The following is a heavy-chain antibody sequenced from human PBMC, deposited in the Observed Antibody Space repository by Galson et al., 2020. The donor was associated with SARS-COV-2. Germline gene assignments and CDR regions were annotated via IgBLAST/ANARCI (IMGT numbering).Heavy chain of an antibody. J-gene: IGHJ4*02. D-gene: IGHD3-3*01. CDR2: MDPSSGDT. Sequence: ASVKVSCKASGYAFTANYIHWVRQAPGQGLEWMGWMDPSSGDTKYAQKFQGRVIMSRDMFIGTAYMDLSRLRSEDTAVYYCARGGTVFGVAIMPIDSWGQGTLVTVSS. V-gene: IGHV1-2*02. CDR3: ARGGTVFGVAIMPIDS. CDR1: GYAFTANY.